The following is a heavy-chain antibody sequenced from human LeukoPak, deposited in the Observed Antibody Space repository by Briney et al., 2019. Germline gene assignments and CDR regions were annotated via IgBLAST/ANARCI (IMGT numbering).Heavy chain of an antibody. CDR3: ARGLFRGGLRGSGY. D-gene: IGHD1-26*01. CDR1: GYTFTSYD. J-gene: IGHJ4*02. Sequence: ASVKVSCKASGYTFTSYDINWVRQATGQGLEWMGWMNPNSGNTGYAQKFQGRVTTTRNTSISTAYMELSSLRSEDTAVYYCARGLFRGGLRGSGYWGQGTLVTVSS. CDR2: MNPNSGNT. V-gene: IGHV1-8*01.